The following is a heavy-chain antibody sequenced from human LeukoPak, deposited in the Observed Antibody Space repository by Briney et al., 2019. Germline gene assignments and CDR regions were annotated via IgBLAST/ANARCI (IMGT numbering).Heavy chain of an antibody. V-gene: IGHV3-9*01. CDR1: GFTFDDYA. D-gene: IGHD3-22*01. CDR2: ISWNSGSI. Sequence: GGSLRLSCAASGFTFDDYAMHWVRHAPGKGLEWVSGISWNSGSIGYADSVKGRFTISRDNAKNSLYLQMNSLRAEDTALYYCAKDYYDSRGPIDYWGQGTLVTVSS. J-gene: IGHJ4*02. CDR3: AKDYYDSRGPIDY.